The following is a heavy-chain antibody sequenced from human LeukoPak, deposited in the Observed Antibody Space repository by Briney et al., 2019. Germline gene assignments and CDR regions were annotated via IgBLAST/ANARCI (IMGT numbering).Heavy chain of an antibody. CDR3: ARSLYASSNNWFDP. D-gene: IGHD6-19*01. CDR1: GGSFSGYY. J-gene: IGHJ5*02. Sequence: SETLSLTCAVYGGSFSGYYWSWICQPPGKGLEWIGEINHSGSTNYNPSLKSRVTVSVDTSKNQFSLKLSSVTAADTAVYYCARSLYASSNNWFDPWGQGTLVTVSS. CDR2: INHSGST. V-gene: IGHV4-34*01.